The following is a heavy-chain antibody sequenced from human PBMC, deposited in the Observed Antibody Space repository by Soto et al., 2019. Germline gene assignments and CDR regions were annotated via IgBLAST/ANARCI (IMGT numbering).Heavy chain of an antibody. V-gene: IGHV3-7*01. CDR3: ERAVAEAGGY. CDR1: GFTFSSYW. D-gene: IGHD6-13*01. Sequence: EVQLVESGGGLVQPGGSLRLSCAASGFTFSSYWMTWVRQAPGKGLEWVANINQDGSQKYFLDSVKGRFTISRDNAKNSVFLQMNSLRAEDTAVYYCERAVAEAGGYWGQGTLVTVSS. J-gene: IGHJ4*02. CDR2: INQDGSQK.